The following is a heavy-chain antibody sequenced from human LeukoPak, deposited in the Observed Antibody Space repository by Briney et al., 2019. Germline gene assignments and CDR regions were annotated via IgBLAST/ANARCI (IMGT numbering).Heavy chain of an antibody. CDR3: AKDLPNFY. J-gene: IGHJ4*02. V-gene: IGHV3-74*01. CDR1: GFTFTRFW. Sequence: GGSLRLSCAGSGFTFTRFWMHWVRQAPGKGLVWVSRINVEGTTTTYADSVEGRFTISRDENTLYLQMNSLRAEDTAVYYCAKDLPNFYWGQGTLVTVSS. CDR2: INVEGTTT. D-gene: IGHD2-8*01.